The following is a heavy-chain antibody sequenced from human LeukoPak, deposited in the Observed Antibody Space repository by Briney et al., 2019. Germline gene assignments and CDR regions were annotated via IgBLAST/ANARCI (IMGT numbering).Heavy chain of an antibody. D-gene: IGHD3-9*01. Sequence: QTGGSLRLSCAASGFTFSNYAMSWVRQAPGKGLEWVSAVSGRDDSTYYADSVKGRFTISRDTSRNTLYLQMNGLRAEDTAVYYCAKWGDYDILTGYYDSDYWGQGTLVTVSS. CDR2: VSGRDDST. CDR1: GFTFSNYA. V-gene: IGHV3-23*01. J-gene: IGHJ4*02. CDR3: AKWGDYDILTGYYDSDY.